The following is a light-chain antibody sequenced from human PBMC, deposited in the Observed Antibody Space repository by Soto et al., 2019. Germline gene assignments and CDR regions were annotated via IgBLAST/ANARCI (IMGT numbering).Light chain of an antibody. CDR3: QQANSFPWT. CDR2: AAS. J-gene: IGKJ1*01. V-gene: IGKV1D-12*01. CDR1: QDISGW. Sequence: DIQMTQSPSSVYASVGDRVTITWRASQDISGWLAWFQQKPGKAPNLLIYAASILQSGVPSRFSGSGSGTDFTLTITCLQPEDFATYYCQQANSFPWTFGQGTKVEL.